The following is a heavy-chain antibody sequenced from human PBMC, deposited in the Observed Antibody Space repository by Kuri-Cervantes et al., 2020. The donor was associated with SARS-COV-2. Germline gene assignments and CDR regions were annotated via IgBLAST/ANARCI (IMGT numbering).Heavy chain of an antibody. J-gene: IGHJ6*02. CDR3: AGSRWLQLDYYYYYGMDV. V-gene: IGHV1-69*06. CDR1: GDTFSSYA. CDR2: IIPIFGTA. Sequence: SVKVSCKASGDTFSSYAISWVRQAPGQGLEWMGGIIPIFGTANYAQKFQGRVTITADKSTSTAYMELSSLRSEDTAVYYCAGSRWLQLDYYYYYGMDVWGQGTTVTVSS. D-gene: IGHD5-24*01.